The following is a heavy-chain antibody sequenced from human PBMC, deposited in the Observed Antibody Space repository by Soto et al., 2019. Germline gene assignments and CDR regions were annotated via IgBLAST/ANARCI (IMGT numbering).Heavy chain of an antibody. CDR3: ARVGPYDYFDY. D-gene: IGHD4-17*01. Sequence: GGSLRLSCAASGFTFSSYWMSWVRQAPGKGLEWVANIKQDGSEKYHVDSVKGRFTISRDNAKNSLYLQMNSLRAEDTAVYYCARVGPYDYFDYWGQGTLVTVSS. CDR1: GFTFSSYW. J-gene: IGHJ4*02. V-gene: IGHV3-7*01. CDR2: IKQDGSEK.